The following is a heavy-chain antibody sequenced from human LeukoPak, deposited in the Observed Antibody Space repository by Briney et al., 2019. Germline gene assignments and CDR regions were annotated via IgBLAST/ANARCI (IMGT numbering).Heavy chain of an antibody. D-gene: IGHD3-10*01. CDR3: ARSGRGVDSFYFYMDV. CDR2: IKHDGGKKQDGSEK. Sequence: GGSLRLSCAASGFTFSQYWMSWFRQAPGKGLEGVANIKHDGGKKQDGSEKNYVDSVKGRFTISRDNAKNSLYLQMNSLRAEDTAVYYCARSGRGVDSFYFYMDVWGKGTTVTVSS. V-gene: IGHV3-7*01. CDR1: GFTFSQYW. J-gene: IGHJ6*03.